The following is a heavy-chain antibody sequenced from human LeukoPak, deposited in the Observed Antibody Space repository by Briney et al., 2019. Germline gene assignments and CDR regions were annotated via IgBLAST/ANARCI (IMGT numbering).Heavy chain of an antibody. CDR1: GGSISSGGYY. Sequence: SETLSLTCTVSGGSISSGGYYWSWIRQHPGKGLEWIGSIYYTGGSTYYNPSLRSRVTMSVDTSKNQFSLRLSSVTAADTAVYYCARKQWLETIDYWGQGTLVTVSS. D-gene: IGHD6-19*01. V-gene: IGHV4-39*01. CDR3: ARKQWLETIDY. CDR2: IYYTGGST. J-gene: IGHJ4*02.